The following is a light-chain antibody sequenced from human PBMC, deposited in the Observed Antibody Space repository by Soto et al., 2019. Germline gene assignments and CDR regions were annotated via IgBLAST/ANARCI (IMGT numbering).Light chain of an antibody. CDR2: GAS. Sequence: IVRTQSPATLSVSPGERATLSCRASQTISANLAWYQQRPGQAPRLLIYGASTRATGIPARFSGSGSGTEFTLTISSLHSEDFAVYYCQQYNNWPPLTFGGGTKVDIK. CDR3: QQYNNWPPLT. J-gene: IGKJ4*01. V-gene: IGKV3-15*01. CDR1: QTISAN.